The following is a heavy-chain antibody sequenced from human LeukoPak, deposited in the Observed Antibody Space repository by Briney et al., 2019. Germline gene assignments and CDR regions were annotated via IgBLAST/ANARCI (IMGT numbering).Heavy chain of an antibody. D-gene: IGHD1-26*01. CDR3: ARGSYGYD. CDR2: INPSGDT. CDR1: GNIFTGYY. Sequence: ASVKVSCKASGNIFTGYYIHWVRQAPGQGLEWMGWINPSGDTKCAQKFQGRVTMTRDTSINTAYMELSGLRSDDTAVYFCARGSYGYDWGQGTLVTVSS. J-gene: IGHJ4*02. V-gene: IGHV1-2*02.